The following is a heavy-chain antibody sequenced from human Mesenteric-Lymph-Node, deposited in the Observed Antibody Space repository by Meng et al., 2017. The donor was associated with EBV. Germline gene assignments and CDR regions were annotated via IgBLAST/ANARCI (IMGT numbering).Heavy chain of an antibody. J-gene: IGHJ4*02. Sequence: QVQLQESGPGLVKPSGXLSLTCIVSGDSISSNNLYWGWIRQPPGKGLEWIGSLYYTGSTYYNPSLKSRVTITVDTSRTRLSLKVTSVTAADTAVYYCARHSLRWGPFDYWGQGALGTVSS. D-gene: IGHD2-21*02. CDR1: GDSISSNNLY. CDR2: LYYTGST. CDR3: ARHSLRWGPFDY. V-gene: IGHV4-39*01.